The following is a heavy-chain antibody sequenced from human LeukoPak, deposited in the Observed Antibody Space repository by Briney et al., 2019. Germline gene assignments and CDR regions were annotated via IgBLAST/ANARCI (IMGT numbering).Heavy chain of an antibody. V-gene: IGHV3-33*08. CDR1: GFTFSSYG. D-gene: IGHD4-17*01. CDR2: IWYDGSNK. CDR3: ARDNGDLNYYFDY. J-gene: IGHJ4*02. Sequence: GRSLRLSCAASGFTFSSYGMHWVRQAPGKGLEWVAVIWYDGSNKYYADSVKGRFTISRDNSKNTLYLQMNSLRAEDTAVYYCARDNGDLNYYFDYWGQGTLVTVSS.